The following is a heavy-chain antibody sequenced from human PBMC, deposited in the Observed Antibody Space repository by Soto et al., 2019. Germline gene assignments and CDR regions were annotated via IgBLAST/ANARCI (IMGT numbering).Heavy chain of an antibody. J-gene: IGHJ1*01. CDR2: ISSSSSYI. CDR3: ARATYRGSQQPY. D-gene: IGHD1-1*01. Sequence: RHAAGKGLAWVPYISSSSSYIYCADSVKGRFTISRDNAKNSLYLRMNSLRAEDTAVYYCARATYRGSQQPYSGQGTPVTGSS. V-gene: IGHV3-21*01.